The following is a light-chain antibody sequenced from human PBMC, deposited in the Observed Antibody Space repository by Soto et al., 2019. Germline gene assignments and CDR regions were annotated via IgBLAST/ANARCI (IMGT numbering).Light chain of an antibody. CDR3: CLYVGATTYV. CDR1: SGYVGTYSL. CDR2: EGH. J-gene: IGLJ1*01. Sequence: QSLLAQPASVSGSPGQSITISCTGASGYVGTYSLVSWYQQHPGKAPKVVIYEGHKRPSGVPDRFSGSTSVNTASLTISGLQTDDEADYYCCLYVGATTYVFGPGTKVTVL. V-gene: IGLV2-23*01.